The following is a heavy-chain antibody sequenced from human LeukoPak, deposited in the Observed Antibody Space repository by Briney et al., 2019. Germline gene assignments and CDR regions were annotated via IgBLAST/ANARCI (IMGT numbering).Heavy chain of an antibody. J-gene: IGHJ4*02. V-gene: IGHV4-61*02. CDR3: AREGEGYCSGGSCYGFDY. CDR1: GGSISGGSYY. Sequence: SQTLSLTCTVSGGSISGGSYYWSWIRQPAGKGLEWIGRIYTSGSTNYNPSLKSRVTISVDTSKNQFSLKLSSVTAADTAVYYCAREGEGYCSGGSCYGFDYWGQGTLVTVSS. CDR2: IYTSGST. D-gene: IGHD2-15*01.